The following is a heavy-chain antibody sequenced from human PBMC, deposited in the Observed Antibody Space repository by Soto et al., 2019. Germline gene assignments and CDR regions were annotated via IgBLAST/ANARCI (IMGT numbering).Heavy chain of an antibody. V-gene: IGHV1-69*01. CDR1: GGSFSDYA. J-gene: IGHJ6*02. D-gene: IGHD3-22*01. CDR3: AGGGDYYDSSGFQRDYHYYGMDV. CDR2: IIPMLGIA. Sequence: QVQLVQSGAEVKKPGSSVKVSCQASGGSFSDYAISWVRQAPGQGLEWMGGIIPMLGIADNAQKFQGRVIITADEYTRTVFLGRGRLKFGDTAGYFLAGGGDYYDSSGFQRDYHYYGMDVWGQGTTVTVAS.